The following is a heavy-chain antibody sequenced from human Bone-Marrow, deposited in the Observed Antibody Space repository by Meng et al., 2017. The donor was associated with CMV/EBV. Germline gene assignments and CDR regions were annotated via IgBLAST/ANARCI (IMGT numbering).Heavy chain of an antibody. J-gene: IGHJ4*02. CDR1: GFTFSNAW. Sequence: SGFTFSNAWMSCVRQAPGKGLEWVGRIKSKTDGGTTDYAAPVKGRFTISRDDSKNTLYLQMNSLKTEDTAVYYCTTAYYDSSGISSEHWGQGTLVTVSS. D-gene: IGHD3-22*01. CDR2: IKSKTDGGTT. CDR3: TTAYYDSSGISSEH. V-gene: IGHV3-15*01.